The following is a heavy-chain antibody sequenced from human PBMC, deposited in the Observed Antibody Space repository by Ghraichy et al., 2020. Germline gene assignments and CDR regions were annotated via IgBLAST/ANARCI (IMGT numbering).Heavy chain of an antibody. CDR3: SRLGGSETLEYYFNY. Sequence: SETLSLTCTVSGGSISNIGYYWGWIRQPPGKGLEWIRSVYYSGRTYYNSSLESRLTISTDTSKNQLSLRLRSVTATDTAVYYCSRLGGSETLEYYFNYWGQGTLVTVSS. J-gene: IGHJ4*02. V-gene: IGHV4-39*01. CDR2: VYYSGRT. D-gene: IGHD3-10*01. CDR1: GGSISNIGYY.